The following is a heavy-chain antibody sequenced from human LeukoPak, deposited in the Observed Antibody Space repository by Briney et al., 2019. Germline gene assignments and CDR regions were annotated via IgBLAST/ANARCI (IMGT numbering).Heavy chain of an antibody. CDR3: AAYRFRGDTHYFDY. CDR2: INHSGST. D-gene: IGHD3-10*01. J-gene: IGHJ4*02. Sequence: SETLSLTCAVYGGSFSGYYWSWIRQPPGKGLEWIGEINHSGSTNYNLSLKSRVTISVDTSKNQFSLKLSSVTAADTAFYYCAAYRFRGDTHYFDYWGQGILVTVSS. CDR1: GGSFSGYY. V-gene: IGHV4-34*01.